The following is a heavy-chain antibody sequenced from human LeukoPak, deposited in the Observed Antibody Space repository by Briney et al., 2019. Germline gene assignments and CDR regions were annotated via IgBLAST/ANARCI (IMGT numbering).Heavy chain of an antibody. CDR1: GFTFSSYW. J-gene: IGHJ6*02. Sequence: GGSLRLSCAASGFTFSSYWMSWVRQAPGKGLEWVANIKQDGSEKYYVDSVKGRFTISRDNAKNSLYLQMNSLRAEDTAVYYCAREEDYSSSWYGTLKVYYYYGMDVWGQGTTVTVSS. CDR2: IKQDGSEK. V-gene: IGHV3-7*01. CDR3: AREEDYSSSWYGTLKVYYYYGMDV. D-gene: IGHD6-13*01.